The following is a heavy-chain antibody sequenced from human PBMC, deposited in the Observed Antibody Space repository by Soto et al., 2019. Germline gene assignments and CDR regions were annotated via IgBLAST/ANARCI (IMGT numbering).Heavy chain of an antibody. CDR2: ISGSGGST. CDR3: AKGTGGLLWFGDPESAFDI. J-gene: IGHJ3*02. D-gene: IGHD3-10*01. V-gene: IGHV3-23*01. CDR1: GFTFSSYA. Sequence: AGSLRLSCAASGFTFSSYAMSWVRQAPGKGLEWVSAISGSGGSTYYADSVKGRFTISRDNSKNTLYLQMNSLRAEDTAVYYCAKGTGGLLWFGDPESAFDIWGQGTMVTVSS.